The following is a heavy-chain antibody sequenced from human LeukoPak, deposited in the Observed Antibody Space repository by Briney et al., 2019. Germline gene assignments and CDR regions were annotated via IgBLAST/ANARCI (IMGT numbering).Heavy chain of an antibody. Sequence: PGGSLRLSCAVSGFCYSSYAMSWVRQAPGKGLEGVSTISGSGDTHYVDSVKGRFTISRDNSKNTLYLQMNSLRAEDTAVYYCAKEGGYNYGYLDSWGQGTLVTVSS. CDR1: GFCYSSYA. V-gene: IGHV3-23*01. CDR3: AKEGGYNYGYLDS. D-gene: IGHD5-18*01. CDR2: ISGSGDT. J-gene: IGHJ4*02.